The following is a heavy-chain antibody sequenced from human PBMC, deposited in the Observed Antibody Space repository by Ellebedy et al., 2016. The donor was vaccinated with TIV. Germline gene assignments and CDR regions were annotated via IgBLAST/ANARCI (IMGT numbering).Heavy chain of an antibody. CDR1: GFTFDDYA. V-gene: IGHV3-9*01. CDR2: ISWNSGSI. Sequence: SLKISCAASGFTFDDYAMHWVRQAPGKGLEWVSRISWNSGSIGYADSVKGRFTISRDNSKNTLYLQMNSLRAEDTAVYFCARDSRVTTSYYYYGMDVWGQGTTVTVSS. CDR3: ARDSRVTTSYYYYGMDV. D-gene: IGHD4-17*01. J-gene: IGHJ6*02.